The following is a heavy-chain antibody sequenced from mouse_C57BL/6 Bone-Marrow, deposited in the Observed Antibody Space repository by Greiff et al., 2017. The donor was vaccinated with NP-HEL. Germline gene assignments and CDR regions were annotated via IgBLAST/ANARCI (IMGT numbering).Heavy chain of an antibody. D-gene: IGHD1-1*01. V-gene: IGHV1-22*01. Sequence: EVKLQESGPELVKPGASVKMSCKASGYTFTDYNMHWVKQSHGKSLEWIGYINPNNGGTSYNQKFKGKATLTVNKSSSTAYMELRSLTSEDSAVYYCARCGTTVVADYAMDYWGQGTSVTVSS. CDR1: GYTFTDYN. J-gene: IGHJ4*01. CDR3: ARCGTTVVADYAMDY. CDR2: INPNNGGT.